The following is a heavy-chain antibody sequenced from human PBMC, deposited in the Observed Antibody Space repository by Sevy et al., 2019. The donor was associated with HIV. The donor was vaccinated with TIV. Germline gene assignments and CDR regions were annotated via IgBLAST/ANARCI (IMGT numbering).Heavy chain of an antibody. J-gene: IGHJ4*02. CDR2: ISYDGSNK. Sequence: GGSLRLSCAASGLPFSSYAMHWVRQGPGKGLEWVAVISYDGSNKYYADSVKGRFTISRDNSKNTLYLQMNSLRAEDTAVYYCWRGTAMVKATIDYWGQGTLVTVSS. CDR1: GLPFSSYA. D-gene: IGHD5-18*01. V-gene: IGHV3-30*04. CDR3: WRGTAMVKATIDY.